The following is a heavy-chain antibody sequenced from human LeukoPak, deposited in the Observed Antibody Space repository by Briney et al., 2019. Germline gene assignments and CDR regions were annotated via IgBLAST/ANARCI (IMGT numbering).Heavy chain of an antibody. V-gene: IGHV4-34*01. CDR3: ARGKGSGWTFDY. CDR2: INHSGST. CDR1: GFTFSSYA. J-gene: IGHJ4*02. Sequence: GSLRLSCAASGFTFSSYAMSWVRQAPGKGLEWIGEINHSGSTNYNPSLKSRVTISVDTSKNQFSLKLSSVTAADTAVYYCARGKGSGWTFDYWGQGTLVTVSS. D-gene: IGHD6-19*01.